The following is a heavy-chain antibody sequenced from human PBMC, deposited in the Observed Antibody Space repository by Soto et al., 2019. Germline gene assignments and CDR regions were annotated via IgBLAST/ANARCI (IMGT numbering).Heavy chain of an antibody. J-gene: IGHJ4*02. Sequence: SETLSLTCAVSGGSISSGGYSGSWIRQPPGKGLEWIGYMYHSGSTYYNPSLKSRVTISIDRSKNQFSLKLSSVTAADTAVYYCARVPYYWGQGILVTVSS. V-gene: IGHV4-30-2*01. CDR1: GGSISSGGYS. D-gene: IGHD2-2*01. CDR3: ARVPYY. CDR2: MYHSGST.